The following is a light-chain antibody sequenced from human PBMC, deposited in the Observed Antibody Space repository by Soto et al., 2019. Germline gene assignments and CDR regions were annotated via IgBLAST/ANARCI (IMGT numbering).Light chain of an antibody. J-gene: IGKJ3*01. V-gene: IGKV1-39*01. CDR2: AAS. CDR1: QSISSY. CDR3: RQSYSTPCT. Sequence: DIQMTQSPSSLSASVGDRVTITCRASQSISSYLNWYQQKPGKAPKLLIYAASSLQSGVPSRFSGSGSGTDFTLTISSLQPEDFATYYCRQSYSTPCTFGPGTKVDIK.